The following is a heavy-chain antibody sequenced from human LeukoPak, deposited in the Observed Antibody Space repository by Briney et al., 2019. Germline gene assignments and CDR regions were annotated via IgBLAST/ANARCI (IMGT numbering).Heavy chain of an antibody. CDR3: ARGHYDFWSGFVAWFDP. CDR2: MNPNSGNT. Sequence: ASVKVSCKASGYTFTSYDINWVRQATGQGLEWMGWMNPNSGNTGYAQKFQGRVTMTRNTSISTAYMELSSLRSEDTAVYYCARGHYDFWSGFVAWFDPWGQGTLVTVSS. J-gene: IGHJ5*02. V-gene: IGHV1-8*01. D-gene: IGHD3-3*01. CDR1: GYTFTSYD.